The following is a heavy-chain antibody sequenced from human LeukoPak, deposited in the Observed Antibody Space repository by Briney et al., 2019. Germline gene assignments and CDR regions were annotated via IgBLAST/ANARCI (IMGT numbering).Heavy chain of an antibody. CDR2: ISAYNGNT. CDR3: ARGYYYDSSDEGGFDY. J-gene: IGHJ4*02. CDR1: GYTFTSYG. V-gene: IGHV1-18*01. Sequence: ASVKVSCKASGYTFTSYGISWVRQAPGQGLEWMGWISAYNGNTNYAQKPQARVTMTTDTSTSTAYMELRSLRSDDTAVYYCARGYYYDSSDEGGFDYWGQGTLVTVSS. D-gene: IGHD3-22*01.